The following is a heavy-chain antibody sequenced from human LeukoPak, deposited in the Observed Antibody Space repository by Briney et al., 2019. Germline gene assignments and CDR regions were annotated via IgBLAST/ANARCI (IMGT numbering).Heavy chain of an antibody. CDR3: AKEPLAVAGDYYYYGMDV. J-gene: IGHJ6*02. Sequence: PGGSLRLSCITSGFAFNTYAMHWVRQAPGKGLEWVSTISGSGGSTYYADSVKGRFTISRDNSKNTLYLQMNSLRADDTAIYYCAKEPLAVAGDYYYYGMDVWGQGTTVTVSS. V-gene: IGHV3-23*01. CDR1: GFAFNTYA. CDR2: ISGSGGST. D-gene: IGHD6-19*01.